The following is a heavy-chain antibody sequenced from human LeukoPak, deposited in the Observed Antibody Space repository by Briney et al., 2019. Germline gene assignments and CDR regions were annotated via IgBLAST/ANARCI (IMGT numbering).Heavy chain of an antibody. Sequence: PGGSLRLFCAASGFTFSSYEMNGLRQAPGRALVCLSRYSYDGSSDGRSTIYADSVKGRFTISRDNTKNTLYLQMNGLRADDTAVYYCASAKLSSWYYFDYWGQGTLVTVSS. CDR1: GFTFSSYE. D-gene: IGHD6-19*01. CDR2: YSYDGSSDGRST. V-gene: IGHV3-74*01. J-gene: IGHJ4*02. CDR3: ASAKLSSWYYFDY.